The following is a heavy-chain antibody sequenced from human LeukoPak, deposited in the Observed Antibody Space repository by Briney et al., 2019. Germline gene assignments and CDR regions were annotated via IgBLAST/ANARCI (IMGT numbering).Heavy chain of an antibody. V-gene: IGHV3-66*01. D-gene: IGHD3-10*01. CDR3: ARDFVEGSGSWFDY. Sequence: GGSLRLSCAASGFTVSSNYISWGRQPPGTGLGWISLMYSDGSTFYSDSVKGRVTISRDNSKNTLYLQMNSLRAADTAVYYCARDFVEGSGSWFDYWGQGTLVTVSS. CDR1: GFTVSSNY. J-gene: IGHJ4*02. CDR2: MYSDGST.